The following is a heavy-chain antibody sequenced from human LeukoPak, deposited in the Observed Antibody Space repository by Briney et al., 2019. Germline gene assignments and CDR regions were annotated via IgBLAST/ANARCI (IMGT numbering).Heavy chain of an antibody. CDR3: ATRPRPVTIGPFDY. CDR1: GYALTGND. Sequence: ASVKVSCMASGYALTGNDFYWVRQAPGQGLEYMGSVNPFTGDTNYAQKFQGRVTMTRDTSRSTAYMELSGLTSDDTAMYYCATRPRPVTIGPFDYWGQGTLVTVSS. V-gene: IGHV1-2*02. D-gene: IGHD2-21*02. CDR2: VNPFTGDT. J-gene: IGHJ4*02.